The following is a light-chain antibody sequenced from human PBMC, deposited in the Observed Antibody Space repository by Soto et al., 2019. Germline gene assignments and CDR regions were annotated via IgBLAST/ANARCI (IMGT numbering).Light chain of an antibody. V-gene: IGKV3-20*01. J-gene: IGKJ4*01. CDR1: LSVGSSY. Sequence: EVVLTQSPGTLSLSPGERATLSCRASLSVGSSYLAWYPHKPGQAPRLLIYGTSTRATGIPDRFSGSGSGTDFTLTISRVDPEDFEVYYCQQCGISPLAVGRGTKVDIK. CDR3: QQCGISPLA. CDR2: GTS.